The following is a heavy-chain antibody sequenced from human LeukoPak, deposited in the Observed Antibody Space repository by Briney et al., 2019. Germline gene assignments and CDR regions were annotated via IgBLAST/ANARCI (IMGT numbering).Heavy chain of an antibody. CDR2: IYYSGST. D-gene: IGHD3-10*01. Sequence: PSETLSLTCTVSGGSISSYYWSWIRQPPGKGLEWLGYIYYSGSTNYNPSLKSRVTISVDTSKNQFSLKLSSVTAADTAVYYYARGGLPITMVRGIKYNWFDPWGQGTLVTVSS. CDR3: ARGGLPITMVRGIKYNWFDP. V-gene: IGHV4-59*01. CDR1: GGSISSYY. J-gene: IGHJ5*02.